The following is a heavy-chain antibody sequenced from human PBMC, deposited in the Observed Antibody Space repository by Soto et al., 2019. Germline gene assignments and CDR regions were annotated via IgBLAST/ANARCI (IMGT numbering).Heavy chain of an antibody. CDR1: GFTFSRFW. Sequence: EVQLVESGGGLVQPGGSLRLSCAASGFTFSRFWMHWVRRAPGKGLVWVSRITGDGAITTYADSVRGRFTISRDNAKSTVYLQMDSLRAEDTAVYYCATLNSFGSDYWGQGTPVTVSS. D-gene: IGHD5-18*01. J-gene: IGHJ4*02. CDR3: ATLNSFGSDY. V-gene: IGHV3-74*01. CDR2: ITGDGAIT.